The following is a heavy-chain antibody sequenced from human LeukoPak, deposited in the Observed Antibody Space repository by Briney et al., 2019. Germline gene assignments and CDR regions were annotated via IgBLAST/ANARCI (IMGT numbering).Heavy chain of an antibody. Sequence: GGSLRLSCAASGFTFSSYAMHWVRQAPGKGLEWVAVISYHGSNKYYADSVKGRFTISRDNSKNTLYLQMNSPRAEDTAVYYCATRQGWCGEYYHGGIDYWRQGTLVTVPS. CDR1: GFTFSSYA. J-gene: IGHJ4*02. D-gene: IGHD3-10*01. V-gene: IGHV3-30*04. CDR3: ATRQGWCGEYYHGGIDY. CDR2: ISYHGSNK.